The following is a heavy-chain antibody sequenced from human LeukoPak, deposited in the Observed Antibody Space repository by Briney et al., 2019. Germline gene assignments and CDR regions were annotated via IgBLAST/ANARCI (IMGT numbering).Heavy chain of an antibody. J-gene: IGHJ5*02. Sequence: ASVKVSCKASGYTVTSYYMHWVRQAPGQGLEWMGIINPSGGSTSYAQKFQGRVTMIRDTSTSTVYMELSSLRSEDTAVYYCARAQAWDASDPNWFDPWGQGSLVTVSS. D-gene: IGHD1-26*01. CDR2: INPSGGST. CDR3: ARAQAWDASDPNWFDP. CDR1: GYTVTSYY. V-gene: IGHV1-46*01.